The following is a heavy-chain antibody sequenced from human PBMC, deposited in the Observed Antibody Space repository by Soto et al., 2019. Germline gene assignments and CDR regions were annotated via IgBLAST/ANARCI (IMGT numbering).Heavy chain of an antibody. V-gene: IGHV4-31*03. D-gene: IGHD1-26*01. CDR3: ARTPLL. Sequence: QVQLQESGPGLVKPSQTLSLTCTVSGGSISSGGYYWSWIHQHPGKGLEWIGYIYYSGSTYYNYYNPSLKRRVTISVDTSKNQFSLKLSSVTAADTAVYYCARTPLLWGQGTLVTVSS. CDR1: GGSISSGGYY. CDR2: IYYSGSTYYN. J-gene: IGHJ4*02.